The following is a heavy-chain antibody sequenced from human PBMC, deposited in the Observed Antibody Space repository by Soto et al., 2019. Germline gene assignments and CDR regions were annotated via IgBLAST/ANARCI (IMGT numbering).Heavy chain of an antibody. J-gene: IGHJ5*02. CDR1: GFTFSSFW. D-gene: IGHD4-17*01. CDR3: TRHGSGDYFLFDP. Sequence: EVQLVESGGGLVQPGGSLRLSCAASGFTFSSFWMHWVRQAPGMGLEWVSRASPDGTSTSYAGSVKGRFTISRDNAKNTLFMLMNSLRAEDTAVYYCTRHGSGDYFLFDPWGQGTLVTVSS. CDR2: ASPDGTST. V-gene: IGHV3-74*01.